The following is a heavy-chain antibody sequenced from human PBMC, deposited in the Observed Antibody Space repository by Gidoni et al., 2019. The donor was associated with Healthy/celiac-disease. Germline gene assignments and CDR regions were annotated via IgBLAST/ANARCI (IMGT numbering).Heavy chain of an antibody. D-gene: IGHD6-19*01. CDR1: GFPFSSYS. V-gene: IGHV3-48*02. J-gene: IGHJ4*02. CDR3: ARVPYSSGWYFDY. Sequence: EVQLVESGGGLVQPGGSLRLSCAASGFPFSSYSMNWVRQAPGKGLEWVSYISSSSSTIYYADSVKGRFTISRDNAKNSLYLQMNSLRDEDTAVYYCARVPYSSGWYFDYWGQGTLVTVSS. CDR2: ISSSSSTI.